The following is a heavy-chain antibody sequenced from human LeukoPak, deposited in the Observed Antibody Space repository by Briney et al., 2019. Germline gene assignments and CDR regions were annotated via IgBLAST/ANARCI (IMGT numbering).Heavy chain of an antibody. V-gene: IGHV3-23*01. CDR3: AKDSLDY. Sequence: GGSLRLSCAASGFTFSSSAMSWVRQAPGKGLEWVSAISGGGGSTYYADSVKGRFTISRDNAKNSVYLQMNSLRAEDTAIYYCAKDSLDYWGQGTLVTVSS. CDR1: GFTFSSSA. J-gene: IGHJ4*02. CDR2: ISGGGGST.